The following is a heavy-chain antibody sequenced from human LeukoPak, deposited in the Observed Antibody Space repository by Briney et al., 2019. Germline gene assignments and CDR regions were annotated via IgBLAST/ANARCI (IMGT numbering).Heavy chain of an antibody. Sequence: GGSLRLSCVASGFIFRNYAMSWVRQAPGEGLEWVSGISDNGGGTYYADSVKGRFTVSRDNSKNMLYLQMNSLRAEDTAVYYCAKESGALGAPLYDYWGQGILVTGSS. CDR2: ISDNGGGT. V-gene: IGHV3-23*01. D-gene: IGHD4/OR15-4a*01. J-gene: IGHJ4*02. CDR1: GFIFRNYA. CDR3: AKESGALGAPLYDY.